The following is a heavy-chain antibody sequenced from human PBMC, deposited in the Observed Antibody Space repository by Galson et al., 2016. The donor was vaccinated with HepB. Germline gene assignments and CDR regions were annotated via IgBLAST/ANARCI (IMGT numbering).Heavy chain of an antibody. J-gene: IGHJ3*02. D-gene: IGHD3-22*01. V-gene: IGHV1-2*02. CDR2: INPQRGDT. CDR3: ARDFYDRNGYKITGPFDI. Sequence: SVKVSCKASGYTFTGYYIHWVRQAPGQGLEWMGWINPQRGDTDYAETFQGRVTMTRDTSTSTALVELSRLRSDDTAVYYCARDFYDRNGYKITGPFDIWGQGTMVTVS. CDR1: GYTFTGYY.